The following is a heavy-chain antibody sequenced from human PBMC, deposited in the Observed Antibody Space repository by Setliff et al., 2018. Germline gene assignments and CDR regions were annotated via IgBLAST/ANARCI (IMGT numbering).Heavy chain of an antibody. Sequence: SETLSLTCTVYGASFSDYYWGWIRQPPGKGLEWIAEINHSGSTNYNPSLKSRLTISVDTSKNQFSLKLSSMTAADTAMYYCRFWSGYYKNDYWGQGTLVTVSS. CDR3: RFWSGYYKNDY. CDR2: INHSGST. J-gene: IGHJ4*02. V-gene: IGHV4-34*01. CDR1: GASFSDYY. D-gene: IGHD3-3*01.